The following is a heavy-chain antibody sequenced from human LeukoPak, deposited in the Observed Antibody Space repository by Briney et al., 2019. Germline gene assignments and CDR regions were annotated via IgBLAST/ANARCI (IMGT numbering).Heavy chain of an antibody. CDR2: IYYSGST. CDR1: GGSISSYY. J-gene: IGHJ4*02. CDR3: ARDLVPGTTGY. D-gene: IGHD1-1*01. Sequence: SETLSLTCTGSGGSISSYYWSWIRQPPGKGLEWIGYIYYSGSTNYNPSLKSRVTISVDTSKNQFSLKLSSVTAADTAVYYCARDLVPGTTGYWGQGTLVTVSS. V-gene: IGHV4-59*01.